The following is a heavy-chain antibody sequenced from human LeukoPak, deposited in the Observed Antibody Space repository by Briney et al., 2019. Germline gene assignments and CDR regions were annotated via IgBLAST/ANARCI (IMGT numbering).Heavy chain of an antibody. J-gene: IGHJ4*02. Sequence: ASVKVSCKASGGTFSSYAISWVRQAPGQGLEWMGRIIPILGIANYAQKFQGRVTITADKSTSTAYMELSSLRSEDTAVYYCARAQPLFGRVGSGAFDYWGQGTLVTVSS. CDR3: ARAQPLFGRVGSGAFDY. CDR1: GGTFSSYA. D-gene: IGHD3-10*01. V-gene: IGHV1-69*04. CDR2: IIPILGIA.